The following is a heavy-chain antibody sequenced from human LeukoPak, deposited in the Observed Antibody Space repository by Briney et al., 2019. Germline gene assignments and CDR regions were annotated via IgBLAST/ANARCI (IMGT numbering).Heavy chain of an antibody. J-gene: IGHJ3*02. Sequence: PGESLRLSCAASGFTFSSYAMRWVRQAPGKGLEYVSAISSNGGSTYYANSVKGRFTISRDNSKNTLYLQMGSLRAEDMAVYSSARKTTSQAHDILGQGTMATGSS. CDR2: ISSNGGST. V-gene: IGHV3-64*01. D-gene: IGHD4-17*01. CDR3: ARKTTSQAHDI. CDR1: GFTFSSYA.